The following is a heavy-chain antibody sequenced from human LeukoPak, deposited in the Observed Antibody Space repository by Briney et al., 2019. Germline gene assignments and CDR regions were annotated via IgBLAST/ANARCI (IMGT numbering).Heavy chain of an antibody. CDR1: GYTFTGYY. CDR2: INPNSGGT. CDR3: AREFTMVRGVTGMDV. D-gene: IGHD3-10*01. Sequence: GASVKVSCKASGYTFTGYYMHWVRRAPGQGLEWMGWINPNSGGTNYVQKFQGRVTMTRDTSISTAYMELSRLRSDDTAVYYCAREFTMVRGVTGMDVWGQGTTVTVSS. V-gene: IGHV1-2*02. J-gene: IGHJ6*02.